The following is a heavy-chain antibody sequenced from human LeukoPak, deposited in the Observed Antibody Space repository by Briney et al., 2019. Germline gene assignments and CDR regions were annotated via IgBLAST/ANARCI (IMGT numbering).Heavy chain of an antibody. CDR1: GGSISSYY. D-gene: IGHD4-17*01. Sequence: TSETLSLTCTVSGGSISSYYWSWIRQPPGKGLEWIGYIYYSGSTNYNPSLKSRVTISVDTSKNQLSLKLSSVTAADTAVYYCARDLNGDDEGYWGQGTLVTVSS. V-gene: IGHV4-59*01. J-gene: IGHJ4*02. CDR2: IYYSGST. CDR3: ARDLNGDDEGY.